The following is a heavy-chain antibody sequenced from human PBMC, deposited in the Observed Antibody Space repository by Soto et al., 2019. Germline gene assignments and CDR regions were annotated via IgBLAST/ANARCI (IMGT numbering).Heavy chain of an antibody. V-gene: IGHV3-33*01. Sequence: QVQLVESGGGVVQPGRSLRLSCAASGFTFSSYGMHWVRQAPGKGLEWVAVIWYDGSNKYYADSVKGRFTISRDNSKNTLYLQMNSLRAEDTAVYYCARDNRYCSGSSCHDYFDYWGQGTLVTVSS. CDR2: IWYDGSNK. D-gene: IGHD2-15*01. CDR3: ARDNRYCSGSSCHDYFDY. J-gene: IGHJ4*02. CDR1: GFTFSSYG.